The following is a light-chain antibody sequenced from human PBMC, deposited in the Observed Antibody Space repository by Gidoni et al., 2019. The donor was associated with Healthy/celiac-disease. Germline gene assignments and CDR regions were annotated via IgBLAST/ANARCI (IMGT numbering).Light chain of an antibody. CDR3: MQALRTPIT. CDR2: LGS. Sequence: TVRTQSPLSLPVTPGEPASTPCRSSQRLLHSNGYNYLDWYLQKPGQSPQLLIYLGSNRASGVPDRFSGSGSGTDFTLKISRVEAEDFGVYYCMQALRTPITFGRGTRLEIK. J-gene: IGKJ5*01. CDR1: QRLLHSNGYNY. V-gene: IGKV2-28*01.